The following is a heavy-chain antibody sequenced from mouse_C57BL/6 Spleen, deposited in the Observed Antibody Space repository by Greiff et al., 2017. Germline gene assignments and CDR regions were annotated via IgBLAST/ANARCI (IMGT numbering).Heavy chain of an antibody. CDR2: ISYSGST. J-gene: IGHJ3*01. D-gene: IGHD2-4*01. CDR1: GYSITSDY. V-gene: IGHV3-8*01. Sequence: DVMLVESGPGLAKPSQTLSLTCSVTGYSITSDYWNWIRKFPGNKLEYMGYISYSGSTYYNPSLKSRISITRYTYQNQYYLQLNSVTTEDTTTYYCARSDDYDWFAYWGQGTLVTVSA. CDR3: ARSDDYDWFAY.